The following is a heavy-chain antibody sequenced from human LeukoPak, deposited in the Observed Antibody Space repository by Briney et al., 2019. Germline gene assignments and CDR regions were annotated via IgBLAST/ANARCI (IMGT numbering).Heavy chain of an antibody. D-gene: IGHD1-1*01. CDR1: GFTFSNYG. V-gene: IGHV3-21*04. Sequence: PGGSLRLSCAASGFTFSNYGMNWVRQAPGKGLEWVSSISIGSNYIYYGDSVKGRFTISRDNAKKSLYLQMNSLRAEDTAVYYCAREYNNWFDPWGQGTLVTVSS. J-gene: IGHJ5*02. CDR3: AREYNNWFDP. CDR2: ISIGSNYI.